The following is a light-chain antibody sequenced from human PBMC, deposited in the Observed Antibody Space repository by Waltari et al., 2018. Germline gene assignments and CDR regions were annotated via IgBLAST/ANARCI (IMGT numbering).Light chain of an antibody. V-gene: IGLV2-23*02. CDR3: CSYAGSAISV. Sequence: QSALTQTATVSGSPGQSITISCTGTSSDVGSYNLVSWYHQHPGKATTLIIYDVNKRPSGVSNRFSGSKSGNTASLTISGLQAADEADYYCCSYAGSAISVFGGGTRLTVL. CDR1: SSDVGSYNL. CDR2: DVN. J-gene: IGLJ3*02.